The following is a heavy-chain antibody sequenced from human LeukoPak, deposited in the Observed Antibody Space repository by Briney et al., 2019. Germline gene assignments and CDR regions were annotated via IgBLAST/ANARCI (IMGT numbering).Heavy chain of an antibody. J-gene: IGHJ4*02. V-gene: IGHV3-48*01. CDR1: GFSFGTYA. D-gene: IGHD1-1*01. Sequence: GGSLRLSYAASGFSFGTYAMNWIRQAPGKGLQWLSHINRDATERYYADSVKGRFTISRDNAKNSLDLLMSSLRGDDTAFYFCVRDDNWAFDYWGQGTLVTVSS. CDR3: VRDDNWAFDY. CDR2: INRDATER.